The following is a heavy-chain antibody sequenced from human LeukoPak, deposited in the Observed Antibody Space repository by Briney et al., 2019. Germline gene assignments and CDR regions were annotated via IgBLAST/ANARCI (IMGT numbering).Heavy chain of an antibody. CDR3: ARLTLTGVGGRGWFDA. Sequence: SETLSLTCIVSGDSISNSGWSWGWIRQPPGKGLEWIGTMPYDENVADNEIPSYNPSLKSRVSISADTSKNQLSLKVNSVTAATTVSYYCARLTLTGVGGRGWFDAWGQGTLVIVSS. V-gene: IGHV4-39*01. J-gene: IGHJ5*02. D-gene: IGHD3-3*01. CDR1: GDSISNSGWS. CDR2: MPYDENVADNEIP.